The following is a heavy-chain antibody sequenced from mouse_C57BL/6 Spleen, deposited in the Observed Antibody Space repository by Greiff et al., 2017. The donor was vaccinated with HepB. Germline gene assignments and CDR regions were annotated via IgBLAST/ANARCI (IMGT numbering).Heavy chain of an antibody. Sequence: VQLQQSGAELVRPGASVTLSCKASGYTFTDYEMHWVKQTPVHGLEWIGAIDPETGGTAYNQKFKGKAILTADKSSSTAYMELRSLTSEDSAVYYCTRRGYYVGPYWYFDVWGTGTTVTVFS. CDR3: TRRGYYVGPYWYFDV. V-gene: IGHV1-15*01. J-gene: IGHJ1*03. CDR1: GYTFTDYE. CDR2: IDPETGGT. D-gene: IGHD2-3*01.